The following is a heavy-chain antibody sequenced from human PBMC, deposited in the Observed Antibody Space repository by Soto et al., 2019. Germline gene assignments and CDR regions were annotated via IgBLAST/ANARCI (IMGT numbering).Heavy chain of an antibody. D-gene: IGHD2-2*01. CDR3: ARGGVVVVWDDFDH. CDR2: IWYDGSNK. Sequence: QVQLVESGGGVVQPGRSLRLSCAASGFTFSSYAMHWVRQAPGKGLEWVAVIWYDGSNKYYADSVKGRFTISRDNSKNTLYLQMNSLRAEDSAVYYCARGGVVVVWDDFDHWGQLTIVTVSS. J-gene: IGHJ4*02. CDR1: GFTFSSYA. V-gene: IGHV3-33*01.